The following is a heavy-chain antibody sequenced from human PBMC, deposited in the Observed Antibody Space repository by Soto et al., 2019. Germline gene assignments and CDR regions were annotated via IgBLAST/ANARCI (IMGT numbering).Heavy chain of an antibody. CDR2: ISYDGSNK. CDR1: RLTFDIYD. V-gene: IGHV3-30*03. J-gene: IGHJ3*01. D-gene: IGHD1-26*01. Sequence: GGSLRLSCAASRLTFDIYDIYWVRQAPGKGLEWLALISYDGSNKYYADSVKGRFTISRDNSKNTLYLQMGRLRPDDTAVYHCAIIHSGSYGFDVWGQGTVVTVSS. CDR3: AIIHSGSYGFDV.